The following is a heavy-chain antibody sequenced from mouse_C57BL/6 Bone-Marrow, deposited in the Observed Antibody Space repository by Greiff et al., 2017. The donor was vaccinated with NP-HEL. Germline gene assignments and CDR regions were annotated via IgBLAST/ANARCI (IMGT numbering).Heavy chain of an antibody. CDR2: ISYDGSN. CDR3: ARGDYYDYDVEYYFDY. J-gene: IGHJ2*01. Sequence: VQLQQSGPGLVKPSQSLSLTCSVTGYSITSGYYWNWIRQFPGNKLEWMGYISYDGSNNYNPSLKNRISITRDTSKNQFFLKLNSVTTEDTATYYCARGDYYDYDVEYYFDYWGQGTTLTVSS. V-gene: IGHV3-6*01. CDR1: GYSITSGYY. D-gene: IGHD2-4*01.